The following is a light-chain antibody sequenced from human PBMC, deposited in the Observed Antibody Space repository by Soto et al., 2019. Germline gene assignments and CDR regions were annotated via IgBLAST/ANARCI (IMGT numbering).Light chain of an antibody. CDR3: QQYKNGWT. J-gene: IGKJ1*01. Sequence: EIVITQSPATLSVSPGERATLSCRASQSVSSNLAWYQQKPGQAPRLLIYGASTRATGIPAKFSGGGSGTEFTLTISSLQSEDFAIYYCQQYKNGWTFGQGTKVDI. V-gene: IGKV3-15*01. CDR1: QSVSSN. CDR2: GAS.